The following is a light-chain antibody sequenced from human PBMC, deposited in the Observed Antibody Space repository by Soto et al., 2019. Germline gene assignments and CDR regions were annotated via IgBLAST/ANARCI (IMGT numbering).Light chain of an antibody. CDR1: SSDVGGYNY. V-gene: IGLV2-14*01. J-gene: IGLJ2*01. Sequence: QSALTQPASASGSPGQSITISCTGTSSDVGGYNYVSWYQQHPGKAPKLMIYDVSNRPSGVSNRFSGSKCGNTASLTICGLQAEDEADYYCSSSTSSSTVVFGGGTKLTVL. CDR3: SSSTSSSTVV. CDR2: DVS.